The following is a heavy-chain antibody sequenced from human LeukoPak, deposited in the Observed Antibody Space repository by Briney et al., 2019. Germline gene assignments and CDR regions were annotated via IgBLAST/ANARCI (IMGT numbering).Heavy chain of an antibody. Sequence: PGGSLRLSCAASGFTFSSYAMSWVHQAPGKGLEWVSAISGSGGSTYYADSVKGRFTISRDNSKNTLYLQMNSLRAEDTAVYYCGCVVVPAAMINYWGQGTLVTVSS. CDR3: GCVVVPAAMINY. CDR1: GFTFSSYA. J-gene: IGHJ4*02. V-gene: IGHV3-23*01. CDR2: ISGSGGST. D-gene: IGHD2-2*01.